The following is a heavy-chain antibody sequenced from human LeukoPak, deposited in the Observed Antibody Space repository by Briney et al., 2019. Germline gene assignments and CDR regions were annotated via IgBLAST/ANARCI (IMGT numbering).Heavy chain of an antibody. D-gene: IGHD6-19*01. CDR2: IYYSGST. CDR1: GGSISSYY. CDR3: ARDSGSGWRPEYFQH. Sequence: PSETLSLTCTVSGGSISSYYWSWIRQPPGKGLEWIGYIYYSGSTNYNPSLKSRVTISVDTSKNQFSLKLSSVTAADTAVYYCARDSGSGWRPEYFQHWGRAPWSPSPQ. V-gene: IGHV4-59*01. J-gene: IGHJ1*01.